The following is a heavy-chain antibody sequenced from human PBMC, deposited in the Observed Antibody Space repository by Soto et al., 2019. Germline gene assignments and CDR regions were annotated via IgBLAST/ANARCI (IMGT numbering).Heavy chain of an antibody. Sequence: SHTLSLTCAISGDSVSSNSAAWNWIRQSPSRGLEWLGRTYYRSKWYNDYAVSVKSRITINPDTAKNQFSLQLNSVTPEDTAVYYSQREGIELAGPLMGHSGMNVWGQGTTVSVTS. J-gene: IGHJ6*02. CDR3: QREGIELAGPLMGHSGMNV. V-gene: IGHV6-1*01. D-gene: IGHD6-19*01. CDR2: TYYRSKWYN. CDR1: GDSVSSNSAA.